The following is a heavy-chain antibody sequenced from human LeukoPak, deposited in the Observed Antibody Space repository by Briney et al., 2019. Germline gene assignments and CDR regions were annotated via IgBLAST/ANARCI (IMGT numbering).Heavy chain of an antibody. D-gene: IGHD3-10*01. CDR1: GYTFTSYY. CDR2: INPSGGST. J-gene: IGHJ6*02. Sequence: ASVKVSCKASGYTFTSYYMHWVRQAPGQGLGWMGIINPSGGSTSYAQRFQGRVTMTRDTSTSTVYMELSSLRSEDTAVYYCAREGAYYGSGSYYRGYYYYGMDVWGQGTTVTVSS. CDR3: AREGAYYGSGSYYRGYYYYGMDV. V-gene: IGHV1-46*01.